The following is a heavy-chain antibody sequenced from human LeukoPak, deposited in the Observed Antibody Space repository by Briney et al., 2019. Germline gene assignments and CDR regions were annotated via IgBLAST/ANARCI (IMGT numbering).Heavy chain of an antibody. V-gene: IGHV3-74*01. CDR1: GFTFSSYW. D-gene: IGHD3-22*01. J-gene: IGHJ4*02. CDR3: AKDSRYRDYYDSSGYRD. Sequence: GGSLRLSCAASGFTFSSYWMNWVRQAPGKGLVWVSRIASEGSSTTYADSVKGRFSISRDNAKNTLYLQMNSLRAEDTALYYCAKDSRYRDYYDSSGYRDWGQGTLVTVSS. CDR2: IASEGSST.